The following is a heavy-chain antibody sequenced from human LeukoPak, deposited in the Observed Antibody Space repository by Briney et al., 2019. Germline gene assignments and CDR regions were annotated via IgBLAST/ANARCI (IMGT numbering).Heavy chain of an antibody. J-gene: IGHJ5*02. D-gene: IGHD2-15*01. V-gene: IGHV3-33*06. CDR3: AKGYCSGGSCYSNWFDP. CDR1: GFTLSSYG. Sequence: GRSLRLSCAASGFTLSSYGMHWVRQAPGKGLEWVAVIWYDGSNKYYADSVKGRFTISRDNSKNTLYLQMNSLRAEDTAVYYCAKGYCSGGSCYSNWFDPWGQGTLVTVSS. CDR2: IWYDGSNK.